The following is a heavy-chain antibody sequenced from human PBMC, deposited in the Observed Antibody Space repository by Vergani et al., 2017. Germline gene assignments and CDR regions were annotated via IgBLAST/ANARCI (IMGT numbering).Heavy chain of an antibody. D-gene: IGHD3-10*01. CDR3: ARDSTLWFGELPPPPIFDY. CDR2: ISSNGGST. CDR1: GFTFSSYA. J-gene: IGHJ4*02. V-gene: IGHV3-64*01. Sequence: EVQLLESGGGLVQPGGSLRLSCAASGFTFSSYAMSWVRQAPGKGLEWVSAISSNGGSTYYANSVKGRFTISRDNSKNTLYLQMGSLRAEDMAVYYCARDSTLWFGELPPPPIFDYWGQGTLVTVS.